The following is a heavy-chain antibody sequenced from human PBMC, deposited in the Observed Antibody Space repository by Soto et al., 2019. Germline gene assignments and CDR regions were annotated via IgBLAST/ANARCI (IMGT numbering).Heavy chain of an antibody. D-gene: IGHD3-22*01. V-gene: IGHV1-46*01. CDR3: ARDEAYRYDSSGYYTQGYFDY. Sequence: GASVKVSCKASGYTFTSYYMHWVRQAPGQGLEWMGIINPSGGSTSYAQKFQGRVTMTRDTSTGTVYMELSSLRSEDTAVYYCARDEAYRYDSSGYYTQGYFDYWGQGTLVTVSS. J-gene: IGHJ4*02. CDR1: GYTFTSYY. CDR2: INPSGGST.